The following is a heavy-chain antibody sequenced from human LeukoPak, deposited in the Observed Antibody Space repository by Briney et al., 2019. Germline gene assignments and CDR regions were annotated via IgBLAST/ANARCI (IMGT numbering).Heavy chain of an antibody. CDR2: IYYSGST. D-gene: IGHD4-17*01. CDR3: ARTYGDPAPGYYYYGMDV. J-gene: IGHJ6*02. CDR1: GGSISSYY. V-gene: IGHV4-59*01. Sequence: KPSETLSLTCTVSGGSISSYYWSWIRQPPGKGLEWIGYIYYSGSTNYNPSLKSRVTISVDTSKNQFSLKLSSVTAADTAVYYCARTYGDPAPGYYYYGMDVWGQGTTVTVSS.